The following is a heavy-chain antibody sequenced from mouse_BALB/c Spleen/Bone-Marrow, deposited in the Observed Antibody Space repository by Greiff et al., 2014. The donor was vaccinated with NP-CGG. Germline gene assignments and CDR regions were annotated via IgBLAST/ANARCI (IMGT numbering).Heavy chain of an antibody. D-gene: IGHD1-1*01. Sequence: VKLQESAAELARPGASVKLSCRASGYIFTSYTIQWIKQRPGQGLEWIGYINPSIGYTEYNQKFKDKTTLTADTSSSTTYMQLSRLTSENSAVYYCAREGTYYAYFDYWGQGTTLTVSS. CDR1: GYIFTSYT. CDR2: INPSIGYT. V-gene: IGHV1-4*02. J-gene: IGHJ2*01. CDR3: AREGTYYAYFDY.